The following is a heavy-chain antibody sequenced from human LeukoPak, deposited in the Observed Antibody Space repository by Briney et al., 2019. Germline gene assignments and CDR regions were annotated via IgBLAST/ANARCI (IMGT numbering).Heavy chain of an antibody. CDR3: ASDPAIFGVVSPLYGMDV. CDR2: ISSSDSTI. V-gene: IGHV3-48*03. CDR1: GLTFSSYE. J-gene: IGHJ6*02. Sequence: GGPLTLPCAPSGLTFSSYEMIWLRQAPGRGLEWVSYISSSDSTIYYAHSVKGRFTISRDNAKNSLYLQMNSLRAEDMAVYYCASDPAIFGVVSPLYGMDVWGQGTTVTVSS. D-gene: IGHD3-3*01.